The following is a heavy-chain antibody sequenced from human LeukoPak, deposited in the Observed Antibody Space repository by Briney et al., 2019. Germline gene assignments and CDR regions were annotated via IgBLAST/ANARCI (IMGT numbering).Heavy chain of an antibody. CDR3: ARPNGSGSYYAGAYDY. Sequence: GASVKVSCKASGYTFTGYYIHWVRQAPGQGLEWMGWINPNSGGTNYAQKFQGRVTMTRDTSISTAYMELTSLRSDDTAVFYCARPNGSGSYYAGAYDYWGQGTLVTVSS. CDR2: INPNSGGT. D-gene: IGHD3-10*01. CDR1: GYTFTGYY. J-gene: IGHJ4*02. V-gene: IGHV1-2*02.